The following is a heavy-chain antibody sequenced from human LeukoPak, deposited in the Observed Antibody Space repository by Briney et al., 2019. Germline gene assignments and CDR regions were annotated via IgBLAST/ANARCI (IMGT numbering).Heavy chain of an antibody. Sequence: PGGSLRLSCAASGFTFSSYAMSWVRQAPGKGLEWVSAISGSGGSTYYADSVKGRFTISRDNSKNTLYPQMNSLRAEDTAVYYCAKASIAVTTPFDYWGQGTLVTASS. V-gene: IGHV3-23*01. CDR1: GFTFSSYA. D-gene: IGHD4-17*01. CDR2: ISGSGGST. J-gene: IGHJ4*02. CDR3: AKASIAVTTPFDY.